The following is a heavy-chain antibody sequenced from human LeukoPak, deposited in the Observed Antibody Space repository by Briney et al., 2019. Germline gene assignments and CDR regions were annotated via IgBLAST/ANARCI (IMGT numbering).Heavy chain of an antibody. J-gene: IGHJ5*02. Sequence: GESLKISCKGSGYSLTCYWIGWVRQMPGEGLEWMGIIYPCDSDTRYSTSCQGQVTISAGKSISTAYLQWSSLKASDTAMYYCARLNRLRGWFDPWGQGTLVTVSS. CDR1: GYSLTCYW. CDR2: IYPCDSDT. D-gene: IGHD4-17*01. V-gene: IGHV5-51*01. CDR3: ARLNRLRGWFDP.